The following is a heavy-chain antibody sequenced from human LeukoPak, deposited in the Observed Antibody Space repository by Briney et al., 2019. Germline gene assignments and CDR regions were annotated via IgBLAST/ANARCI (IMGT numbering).Heavy chain of an antibody. CDR1: GYSISSGYY. Sequence: SETLSLTCTVSGYSISSGYYWGWIRQPPGKGLEWIGSIYHSGGTNYNPSLRSRLTISVDKPKNQFSLKLTSVTAADTAVYYCASLPRYCGGDCYYDFWGQGALVTVSS. D-gene: IGHD2-21*02. CDR2: IYHSGGT. V-gene: IGHV4-38-2*02. J-gene: IGHJ4*02. CDR3: ASLPRYCGGDCYYDF.